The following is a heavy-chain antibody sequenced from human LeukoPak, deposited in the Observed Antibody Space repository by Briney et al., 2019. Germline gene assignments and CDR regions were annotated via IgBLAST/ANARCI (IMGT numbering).Heavy chain of an antibody. J-gene: IGHJ5*02. V-gene: IGHV4-59*01. D-gene: IGHD6-13*01. CDR1: GGSISSYY. Sequence: PSETLSLTCTVSGGSISSYYWSWIRQPPGKGLEWIGYIYYSGSTNYNPSLKSRVTISVGTSKNQFSLKLSSVTAADTAVYYCARGRYSSSWYSVWFDPWGQGTLVTVSS. CDR3: ARGRYSSSWYSVWFDP. CDR2: IYYSGST.